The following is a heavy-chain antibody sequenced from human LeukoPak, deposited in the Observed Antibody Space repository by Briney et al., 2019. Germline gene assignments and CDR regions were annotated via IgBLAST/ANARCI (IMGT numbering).Heavy chain of an antibody. V-gene: IGHV4-39*01. J-gene: IGHJ5*02. CDR3: VRRRDCTSSSCYSGYFDP. D-gene: IGHD2-2*01. Sequence: SETLSLTCTVSGGSISSSSYSWGWIRQPPGKGMEWIGTVYYRGNTYYNPTLRSRVTISLDTSKSQFSLKVTSVTAADTAIYYCVRRRDCTSSSCYSGYFDPWGQGTLVTVSS. CDR1: GGSISSSSYS. CDR2: VYYRGNT.